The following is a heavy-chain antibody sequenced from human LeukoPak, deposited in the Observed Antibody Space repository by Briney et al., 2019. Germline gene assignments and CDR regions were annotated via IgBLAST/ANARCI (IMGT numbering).Heavy chain of an antibody. Sequence: ASVKVSCKASGYTFTSYDINWVRQATGQGLEWMGWMNPNSGNTGYAQKFQGRVTMTRNTSISTAYMELSSLRSEDTAVYYCARAGSRYFDWLLRAVWFDPWGQGTLVTVSS. J-gene: IGHJ5*02. CDR1: GYTFTSYD. V-gene: IGHV1-8*01. CDR2: MNPNSGNT. D-gene: IGHD3-9*01. CDR3: ARAGSRYFDWLLRAVWFDP.